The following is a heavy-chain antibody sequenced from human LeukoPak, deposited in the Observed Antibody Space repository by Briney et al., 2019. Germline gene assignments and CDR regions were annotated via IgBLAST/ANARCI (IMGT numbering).Heavy chain of an antibody. V-gene: IGHV4-4*07. CDR2: IYTSGST. CDR1: GGSISSYY. CDR3: AKILYSSNIDY. D-gene: IGHD6-19*01. J-gene: IGHJ4*02. Sequence: PSETLSLTCTVSGGSISSYYWSWIRQPAGKGLEWIGRIYTSGSTNYNPPLKSRVTMSVDMSKNQFSLKLSSVTAADTAVYYCAKILYSSNIDYWGQGTLVTVSS.